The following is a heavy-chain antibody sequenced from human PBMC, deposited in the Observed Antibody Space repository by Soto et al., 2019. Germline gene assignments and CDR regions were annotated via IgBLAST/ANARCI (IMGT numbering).Heavy chain of an antibody. CDR2: INPNSGGT. CDR3: AAGSAARYYYYGMDV. V-gene: IGHV1-2*02. D-gene: IGHD6-6*01. Sequence: EASVKVSCKASGYTFTGYYMHWVRQAPGQGLEWMGWINPNSGGTNYAQKFQERVTITRDMSTSTAYMELSSLRSEDTAVYYCAAGSAARYYYYGMDVWGQGTTVTVSS. CDR1: GYTFTGYY. J-gene: IGHJ6*02.